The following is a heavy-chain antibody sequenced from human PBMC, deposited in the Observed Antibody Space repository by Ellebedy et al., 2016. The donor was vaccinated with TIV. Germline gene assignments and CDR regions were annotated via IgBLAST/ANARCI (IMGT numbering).Heavy chain of an antibody. CDR2: ISFDGSEK. V-gene: IGHV3-30*18. D-gene: IGHD1-26*01. J-gene: IGHJ4*02. CDR3: AKSKSTYIVGADPFES. Sequence: GESLKISXAASGFTFSAFGMHWVRQAPGKGLEWVALISFDGSEKYYVESVKGRFTISRDNSKNTLYLQVNSLRAEDTAVYYCAKSKSTYIVGADPFESWGQGTLVTVSS. CDR1: GFTFSAFG.